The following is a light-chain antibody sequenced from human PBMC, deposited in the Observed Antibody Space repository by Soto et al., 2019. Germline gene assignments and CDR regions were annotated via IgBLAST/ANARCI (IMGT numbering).Light chain of an antibody. V-gene: IGLV2-23*01. J-gene: IGLJ1*01. CDR3: CSYAGSTPYV. Sequence: QSALIQPASVSGSPGQSITISCTGTSSDVGSYNVVSWYQHHPGKAPKLMIYEGSKRPSGVSNRFSGSKSGNTASLTISGLQAEDEADYYCCSYAGSTPYVFGTGTKVTVL. CDR1: SSDVGSYNV. CDR2: EGS.